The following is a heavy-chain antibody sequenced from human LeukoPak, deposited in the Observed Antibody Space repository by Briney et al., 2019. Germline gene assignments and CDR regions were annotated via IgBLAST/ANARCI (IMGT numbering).Heavy chain of an antibody. CDR3: ARSVDSSGWYYFDY. CDR2: IIPIFGTA. V-gene: IGHV1-69*06. J-gene: IGHJ4*02. CDR1: GGTFSSYA. D-gene: IGHD6-19*01. Sequence: GASVKVSCKASGGTFSSYAISWVRQAPGQGLEWMGGIIPIFGTANYAQKFQGRVTITADKSASTAYMELSSLRSEDTAVYYCARSVDSSGWYYFDYWGQGTLVTVSS.